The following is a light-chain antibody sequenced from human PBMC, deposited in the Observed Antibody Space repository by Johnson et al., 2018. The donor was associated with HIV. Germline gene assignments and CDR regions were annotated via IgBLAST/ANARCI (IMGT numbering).Light chain of an antibody. CDR2: ENN. CDR3: GTWDSSLSACV. V-gene: IGLV1-51*02. CDR1: SSNIGNNY. J-gene: IGLJ1*01. Sequence: QSVLTQPPSVSAAPGQKVTISCSGSSSNIGNNYVSWYQQLPGTAPKLLIYENNKRPSGIPDRFSGSKFGTSATLGITGLQTGDEADYYCGTWDSSLSACVCGTGTKV.